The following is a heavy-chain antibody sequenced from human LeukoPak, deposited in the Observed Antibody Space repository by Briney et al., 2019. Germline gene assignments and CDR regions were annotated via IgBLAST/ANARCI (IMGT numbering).Heavy chain of an antibody. J-gene: IGHJ4*02. V-gene: IGHV3-23*01. CDR1: GFTFSSYS. Sequence: LTGGSLRLSCAASGFTFSSYSMNWVRQAPGKGLEWVSAISGSGGSTYYADSVKGRFTISRDNSKNTLYLQMNSLRAEDTAVYYCANHPYYYGSGSSHDYWGQGTLVTVSS. D-gene: IGHD3-10*01. CDR2: ISGSGGST. CDR3: ANHPYYYGSGSSHDY.